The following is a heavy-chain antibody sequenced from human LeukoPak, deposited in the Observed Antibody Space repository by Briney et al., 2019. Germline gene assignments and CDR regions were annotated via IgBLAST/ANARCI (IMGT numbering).Heavy chain of an antibody. J-gene: IGHJ4*02. V-gene: IGHV4-34*01. CDR3: ARSRWLQLSDY. D-gene: IGHD5-24*01. CDR1: GRSFSGYY. CDR2: INHSGST. Sequence: SETLSLTCAVYGRSFSGYYWSWIRQPPGKGLEWIGEINHSGSTNYNPSLKSRVTISVDTSKNQFSLKLSSVTAADTAVYYCARSRWLQLSDYWGPGTLVTVSS.